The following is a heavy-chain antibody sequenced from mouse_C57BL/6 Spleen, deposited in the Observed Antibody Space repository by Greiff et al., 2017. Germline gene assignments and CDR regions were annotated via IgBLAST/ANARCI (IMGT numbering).Heavy chain of an antibody. CDR1: GFTFSDYY. Sequence: EVKLVESGGGLVQPGGSLKLSCAASGFTFSDYYMSWVRQTPEKRLEWVAYISNGGSSTYYPDTVKGRFTISRDNAKNTLYLQMSRLKSEDTAMYYCARPLGAYYAMDYWGQGTSVTVSS. CDR3: ARPLGAYYAMDY. CDR2: ISNGGSST. D-gene: IGHD3-3*01. J-gene: IGHJ4*01. V-gene: IGHV5-12*01.